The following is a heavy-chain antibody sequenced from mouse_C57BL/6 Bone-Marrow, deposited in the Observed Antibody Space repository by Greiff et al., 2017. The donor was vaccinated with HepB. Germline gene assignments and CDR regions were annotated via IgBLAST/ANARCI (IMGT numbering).Heavy chain of an antibody. D-gene: IGHD4-1*01. J-gene: IGHJ4*01. CDR3: ARWEGAMDY. CDR2: IYPGDGDT. Sequence: QVQLQQSGPKLVKPGASVKISCKASGYAFSSSWMNWVKQRPGKGLEWIGRIYPGDGDTNYNGKFKGKATLTADKSSSTAYIQLSSLTSEDSAVYFCARWEGAMDYWGQGTSVTVSS. CDR1: GYAFSSSW. V-gene: IGHV1-82*01.